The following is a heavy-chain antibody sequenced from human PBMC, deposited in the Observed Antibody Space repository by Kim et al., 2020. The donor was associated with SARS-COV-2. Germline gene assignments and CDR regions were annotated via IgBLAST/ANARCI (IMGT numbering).Heavy chain of an antibody. CDR3: ARELSGSDYFDY. J-gene: IGHJ4*02. Sequence: TFYKLSLKSRVTISIDTSKNQFSLKLSSGTAADTAVYYCARELSGSDYFDYWGQGTLVTVSS. CDR2: T. D-gene: IGHD3-10*01. V-gene: IGHV4-39*07.